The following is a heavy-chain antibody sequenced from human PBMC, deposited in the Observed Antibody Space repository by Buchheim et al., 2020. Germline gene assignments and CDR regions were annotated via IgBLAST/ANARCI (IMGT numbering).Heavy chain of an antibody. V-gene: IGHV3-23*01. D-gene: IGHD3-22*01. CDR1: GFTFSSYA. Sequence: EVQLLESGGGLVQPGGSLRLSCAASGFTFSSYAMSWFRQAPGKGLEWVSAISGSGGSTYYADSVEGRFTISRKNSKNTPYLQMNSLRAEDTAVYYCAKDSWYDSSGNGVFDYWGQGTL. CDR2: ISGSGGST. CDR3: AKDSWYDSSGNGVFDY. J-gene: IGHJ4*02.